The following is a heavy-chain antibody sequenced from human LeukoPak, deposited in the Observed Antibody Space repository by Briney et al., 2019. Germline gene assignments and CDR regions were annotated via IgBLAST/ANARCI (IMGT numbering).Heavy chain of an antibody. J-gene: IGHJ4*02. V-gene: IGHV1-2*02. D-gene: IGHD6-13*01. CDR3: ARVLNGYSSSWYQTGY. Sequence: ASVKVSCKASGYTFTGYYMHWVRQAPGQGLEWMGWINPNSGGTNYAQKFQGRVTMTRDTSISTAYMELSRLRSDDTAVYYCARVLNGYSSSWYQTGYWGQGTLSPSPQ. CDR2: INPNSGGT. CDR1: GYTFTGYY.